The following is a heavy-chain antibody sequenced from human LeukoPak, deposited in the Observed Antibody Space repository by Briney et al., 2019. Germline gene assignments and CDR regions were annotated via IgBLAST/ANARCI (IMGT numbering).Heavy chain of an antibody. CDR2: ITSSGSTI. CDR3: ARLRTGRFSTSWFD. Sequence: PGGSLRLSCAASGFTFSSYSMNWVRQAPGKGLEWVSSITSSGSTIFYADSVKGRFTVSRDNAKNSLFLQVYSLTAEDTATYYCARLRTGRFSTSWFDWGQRSLVTVSS. J-gene: IGHJ4*02. CDR1: GFTFSSYS. V-gene: IGHV3-48*04. D-gene: IGHD6-13*01.